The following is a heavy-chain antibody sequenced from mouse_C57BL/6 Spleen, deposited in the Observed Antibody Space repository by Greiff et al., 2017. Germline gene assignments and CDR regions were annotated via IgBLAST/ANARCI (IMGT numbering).Heavy chain of an antibody. D-gene: IGHD1-1*01. CDR2: IYPSDSET. CDR3: ARGYYYGSSYAPDY. Sequence: VQLQQPGAELVRPGSSVKLSCKASGYTFTSYWMDWVKQRPGQGLEWIGNIYPSDSETHYNQKFKDKATLTVDKSSSTAYMQLSSLTSEDSAVYYCARGYYYGSSYAPDYWGQGPTLTVSS. J-gene: IGHJ2*01. CDR1: GYTFTSYW. V-gene: IGHV1-61*01.